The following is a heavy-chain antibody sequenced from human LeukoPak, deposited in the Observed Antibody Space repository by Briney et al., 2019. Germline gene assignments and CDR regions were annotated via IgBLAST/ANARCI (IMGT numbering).Heavy chain of an antibody. CDR2: IYYSGST. J-gene: IGHJ4*02. V-gene: IGHV4-59*01. CDR3: ARDRGSSGWYGEGYFDY. Sequence: PSETLSLTCTVSGGSISSYYWSWIRQPPGKGLEWIGYIYYSGSTNYNPSLKSRVTISVDTSKNQFSLKLSSVTAADTAVYYCARDRGSSGWYGEGYFDYWGQGILVTVSP. CDR1: GGSISSYY. D-gene: IGHD6-19*01.